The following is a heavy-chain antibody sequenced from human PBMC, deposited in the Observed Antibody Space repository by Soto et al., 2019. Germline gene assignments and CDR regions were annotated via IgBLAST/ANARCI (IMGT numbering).Heavy chain of an antibody. CDR3: ARGTAAAGMGNWFDP. CDR1: GGSFSGYY. CDR2: INHSGST. D-gene: IGHD6-13*01. J-gene: IGHJ5*02. Sequence: QVQLQQWGAGLLKPSETLSLTCAVYGGSFSGYYWSWIRQPPGKGLEWIGEINHSGSTNYNPSLKSRVTISEDKSKNQFSLKLSSVTAADTAVYYCARGTAAAGMGNWFDPWGQGTLVTVSS. V-gene: IGHV4-34*01.